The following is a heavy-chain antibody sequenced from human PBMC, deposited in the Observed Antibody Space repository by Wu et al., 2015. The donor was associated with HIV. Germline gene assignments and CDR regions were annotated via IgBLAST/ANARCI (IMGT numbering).Heavy chain of an antibody. CDR1: GYTFSSYF. J-gene: IGHJ4*02. CDR2: IIPIFGTA. CDR3: ARYSSGWNTYFDY. D-gene: IGHD6-19*01. V-gene: IGHV1-69*18. Sequence: QVRLVQSGAEVAKPGASVKISCQASGYTFSSYFMHWVRQAPGQGLEWMGRIIPIFGTANYAQKFQGRVTITADESTSTAYMELSSLRSEDTAVYYCARYSSGWNTYFDYWGQGTLVTVSS.